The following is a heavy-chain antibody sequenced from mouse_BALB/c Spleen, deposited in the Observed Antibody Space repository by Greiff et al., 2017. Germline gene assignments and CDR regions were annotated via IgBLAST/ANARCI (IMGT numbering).Heavy chain of an antibody. CDR2: INPYNDGT. V-gene: IGHV1-14*01. CDR3: ATGYYSCFTY. CDR1: GYTFTSYV. D-gene: IGHD2-3*01. J-gene: IGHJ3*01. Sequence: VQLKESGPELVKPGASVKMSCKASGYTFTSYVMHWVKQKPGQGLEWIGYINPYNDGTKYNEKFKGKATLTSDKSSSTAYMELSSLTSEDSAVYCCATGYYSCFTYWGEGRLVTVSA.